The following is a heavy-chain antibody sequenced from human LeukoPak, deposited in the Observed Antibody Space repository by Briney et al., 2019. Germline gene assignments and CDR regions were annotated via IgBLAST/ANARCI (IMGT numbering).Heavy chain of an antibody. CDR1: GGSFSGYY. CDR3: ARTRYYYGSRSYGAPYYFDY. D-gene: IGHD3-10*01. J-gene: IGHJ4*02. V-gene: IGHV4-34*01. CDR2: INHSGST. Sequence: SETLSLTCAVYGGSFSGYYWSWIRQPPGKGLEWIGEINHSGSTNYNPSLKNRLTISVDTSKNQFSLKLSSVTAADTAVYYCARTRYYYGSRSYGAPYYFDYWGQGTLVTVSS.